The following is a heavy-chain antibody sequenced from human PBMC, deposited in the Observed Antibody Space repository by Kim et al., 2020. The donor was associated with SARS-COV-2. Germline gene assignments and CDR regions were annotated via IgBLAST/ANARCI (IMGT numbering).Heavy chain of an antibody. J-gene: IGHJ4*02. V-gene: IGHV1-24*01. CDR3: ATDPDRYAYVGY. CDR1: GYTLTELS. CDR2: FDPEDGET. D-gene: IGHD3-16*01. Sequence: ASVKVSCKVSGYTLTELSMHWVRQAPGKGLEWMGGFDPEDGETIYAQKFQGRVTMTEDTSTDTAYMELSSLRSEDTAVYYCATDPDRYAYVGYWGQGTLVTVSS.